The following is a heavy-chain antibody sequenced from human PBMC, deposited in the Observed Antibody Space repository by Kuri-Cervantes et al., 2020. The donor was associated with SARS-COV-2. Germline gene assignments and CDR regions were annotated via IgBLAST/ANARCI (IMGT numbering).Heavy chain of an antibody. J-gene: IGHJ6*03. Sequence: ASVKVSCKASGGTFSSYAISWVRQAPGQGLEWMGWISAYNGNTNYAQKLQGRVTMTTDTSTSTAYMELRSLRSDDTAVYYCALSTVTRGNYYYMDVWGKGTTVTVSS. CDR2: ISAYNGNT. V-gene: IGHV1-18*01. D-gene: IGHD4-17*01. CDR3: ALSTVTRGNYYYMDV. CDR1: GGTFSSYA.